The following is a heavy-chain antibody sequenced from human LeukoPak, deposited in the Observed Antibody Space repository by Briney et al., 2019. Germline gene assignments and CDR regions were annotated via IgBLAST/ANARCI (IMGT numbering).Heavy chain of an antibody. D-gene: IGHD3-10*01. Sequence: PSETLSLTCTVSGGSISSYYWSWIRQPPGKGLEWIGSISYSGTTYYNPSLKSRVTISVDTSKNQFSLKLNSVTAADTAVFYCAANSADYNTLGSSYKVWGQGTLVTVSS. CDR1: GGSISSYY. CDR3: AANSADYNTLGSSYKV. V-gene: IGHV4-59*05. CDR2: ISYSGTT. J-gene: IGHJ4*02.